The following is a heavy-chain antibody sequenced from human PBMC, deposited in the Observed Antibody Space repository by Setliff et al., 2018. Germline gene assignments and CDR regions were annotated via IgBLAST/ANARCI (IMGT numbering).Heavy chain of an antibody. CDR1: GASIREYY. Sequence: SETLSLTCIVSGASIREYYWSWVRQPPGKGLECIGNLYYNGGTSHNPSFEDRFSIPSDTSKNQFSLTVQSVTAADTAVYYCARDIYFYGGYATGLGVFDIWGQGTLVTVSS. V-gene: IGHV4-59*01. D-gene: IGHD5-12*01. CDR3: ARDIYFYGGYATGLGVFDI. CDR2: LYYNGGT. J-gene: IGHJ3*02.